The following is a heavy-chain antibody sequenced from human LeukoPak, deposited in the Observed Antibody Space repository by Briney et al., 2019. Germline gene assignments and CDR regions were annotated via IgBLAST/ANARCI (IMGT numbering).Heavy chain of an antibody. Sequence: GGSLRLSCAASGFTFSSYSMNWVRQAPGKGLEWVSSISSSSSYIYYADSVKGRFTISRDNAKNSLYLQMNSLRAEDTAVYYCARAWYTHYSSSWSAVFDYWGQGTLVTVSS. CDR2: ISSSSSYI. CDR1: GFTFSSYS. V-gene: IGHV3-21*01. D-gene: IGHD6-13*01. J-gene: IGHJ4*02. CDR3: ARAWYTHYSSSWSAVFDY.